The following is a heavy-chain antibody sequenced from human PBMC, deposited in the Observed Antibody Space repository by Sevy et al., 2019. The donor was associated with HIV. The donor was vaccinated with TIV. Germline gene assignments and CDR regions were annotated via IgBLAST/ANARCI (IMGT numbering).Heavy chain of an antibody. V-gene: IGHV4-59*08. D-gene: IGHD1-26*01. CDR1: GGSITSLY. CDR2: IYYNGHI. CDR3: AGENAWGRGYS. J-gene: IGHJ4*02. Sequence: SETLSLTCTVSGGSITSLYWNWIRQPPGKGLEWIAIIYYNGHINYNPSLKSRVTLSLDTSKNLFSLRLSSVTAADTAMYYCAGENAWGRGYSWGQGTLVTVSS.